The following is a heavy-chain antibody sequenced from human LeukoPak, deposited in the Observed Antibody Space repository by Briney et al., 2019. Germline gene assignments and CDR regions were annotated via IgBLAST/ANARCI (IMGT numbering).Heavy chain of an antibody. J-gene: IGHJ4*02. D-gene: IGHD2-15*01. V-gene: IGHV3-30-3*01. Sequence: GRSLRLSCAASGFTFSSYAMHWVRQAPGKGLEWVAVISYDGSNKYYADSVKGRFTISRDNSKNTLYLQMNSLRAEDTAVYYCARDVGGSLDYWGQGTLVTVSS. CDR2: ISYDGSNK. CDR3: ARDVGGSLDY. CDR1: GFTFSSYA.